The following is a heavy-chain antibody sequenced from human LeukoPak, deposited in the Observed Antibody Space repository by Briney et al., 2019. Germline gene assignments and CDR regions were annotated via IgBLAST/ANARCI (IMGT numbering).Heavy chain of an antibody. CDR3: AKKVGGIYAFDI. CDR1: GFTFSSYA. D-gene: IGHD1-26*01. Sequence: GGSLRLSCAASGFTFSSYAMNWVRQAPGKGLEWVSGISGSGGSTYYADSVKGRFTISRDNSKNTLYLQMNSLRAEDTAVYYCAKKVGGIYAFDIWGQGTMVTASS. V-gene: IGHV3-23*01. J-gene: IGHJ3*02. CDR2: ISGSGGST.